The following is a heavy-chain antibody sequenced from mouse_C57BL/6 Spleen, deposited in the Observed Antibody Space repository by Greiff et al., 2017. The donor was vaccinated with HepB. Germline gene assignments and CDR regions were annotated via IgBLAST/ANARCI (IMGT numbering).Heavy chain of an antibody. J-gene: IGHJ2*01. V-gene: IGHV5-17*01. CDR1: GFTFSDYG. CDR2: ISSGSSTI. D-gene: IGHD3-3*01. CDR3: ARREGRGYFDY. Sequence: DVMLVESGGGLVKPGGSLKLSCAASGFTFSDYGMHWVRQAPEKGLEWVAYISSGSSTIYYADTVKGRFTISRDNAKNTLFLQITSLRSEDTAMYYCARREGRGYFDYWGQGTTLTVSS.